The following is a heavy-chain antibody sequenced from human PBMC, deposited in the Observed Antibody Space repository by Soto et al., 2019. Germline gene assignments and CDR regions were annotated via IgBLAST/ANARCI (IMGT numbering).Heavy chain of an antibody. CDR1: GFTFSDYY. V-gene: IGHV3-11*06. CDR3: ARAAAAGYDY. CDR2: ISSSSSYT. D-gene: IGHD6-13*01. J-gene: IGHJ4*02. Sequence: PXESLDLSCAASGFTFSDYYMSRIRQAPGKGLEWVSYISSSSSYTNYADSVKGRFTISRDNAKNSLYLQMNSLRAEDTVVYYCARAAAAGYDYWGQGTLVTVSS.